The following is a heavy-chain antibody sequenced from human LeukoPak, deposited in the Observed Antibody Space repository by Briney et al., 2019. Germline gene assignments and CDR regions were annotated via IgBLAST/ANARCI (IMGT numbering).Heavy chain of an antibody. CDR2: ISYDGSNK. Sequence: PGRSLRLSCAASGFTFSSYAIHWLRQAPGKGLEWVAVISYDGSNKYYADSVKGRFTISRDNSKNTLYLQMNSLRVEDTAVYYCAREDSYYDFWSGYSEDSYYFDYWGQGTLVTVSS. J-gene: IGHJ4*02. CDR3: AREDSYYDFWSGYSEDSYYFDY. CDR1: GFTFSSYA. V-gene: IGHV3-30*04. D-gene: IGHD3-3*01.